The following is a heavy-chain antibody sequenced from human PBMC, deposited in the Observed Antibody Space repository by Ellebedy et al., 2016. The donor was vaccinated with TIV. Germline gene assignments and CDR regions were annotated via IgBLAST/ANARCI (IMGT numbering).Heavy chain of an antibody. Sequence: PGGSLRLSCAASGFSLSDYGMNWVRQAPGKGLEWVSVISGSGGSTYYADSVKGRLTISRDNSKRTLFLHMSSLRVEDTAVYYCAKDSFRDHDYVYDLDSWGQGTPVTVSS. CDR3: AKDSFRDHDYVYDLDS. J-gene: IGHJ4*02. D-gene: IGHD5/OR15-5a*01. V-gene: IGHV3-23*01. CDR1: GFSLSDYG. CDR2: ISGSGGST.